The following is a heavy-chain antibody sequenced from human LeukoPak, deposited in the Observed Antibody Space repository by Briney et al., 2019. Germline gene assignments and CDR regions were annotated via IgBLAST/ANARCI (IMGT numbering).Heavy chain of an antibody. CDR2: ISSSSSYI. D-gene: IGHD5-24*01. V-gene: IGHV3-21*01. CDR1: GFTFSSYS. Sequence: GGSLRLSCAASGFTFSSYSMNWVRQAPGKGLEWVSSISSSSSYIYYADSVKGRFTISRDNAKNSLYLQMNSLRDEDTAVYYCARDHMATIYDFDYWGQGTLVTVSS. J-gene: IGHJ4*02. CDR3: ARDHMATIYDFDY.